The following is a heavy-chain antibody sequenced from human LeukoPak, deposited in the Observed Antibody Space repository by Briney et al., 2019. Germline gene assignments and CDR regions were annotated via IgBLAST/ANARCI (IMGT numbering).Heavy chain of an antibody. J-gene: IGHJ4*02. Sequence: SVKVSCKSSGATFSSYAISWVRQAPGQGLEWMGRIIPILGIANYAQKFQGRVTITADKSTSTAYMELSSLRSEDTAVYYCAREDYGHFIGYWGQGTLVTVSS. D-gene: IGHD4-17*01. CDR3: AREDYGHFIGY. V-gene: IGHV1-69*04. CDR1: GATFSSYA. CDR2: IIPILGIA.